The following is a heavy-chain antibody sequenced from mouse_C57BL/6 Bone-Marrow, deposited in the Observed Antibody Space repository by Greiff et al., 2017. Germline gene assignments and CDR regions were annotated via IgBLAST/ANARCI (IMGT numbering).Heavy chain of an antibody. Sequence: EVQLQQSGPELVKPGASVTIPCKASGYTFTDYNMDWVKQSHGQSLEWIGDINPNNGGTIYNQKFKGKATLTVDKSSSTAYMELRSLTSEDTAVYYCARKGDYYGSSWFAYWGQGTLVTVSA. J-gene: IGHJ3*01. CDR1: GYTFTDYN. CDR3: ARKGDYYGSSWFAY. D-gene: IGHD1-1*01. CDR2: INPNNGGT. V-gene: IGHV1-18*01.